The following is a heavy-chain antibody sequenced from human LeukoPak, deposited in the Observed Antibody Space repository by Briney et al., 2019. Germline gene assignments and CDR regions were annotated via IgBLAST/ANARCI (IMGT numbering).Heavy chain of an antibody. J-gene: IGHJ5*02. CDR1: GGSISSSSYY. CDR3: ARGASTMIYYWFDP. Sequence: PSETLSLTCTVSGGSISSSSYYWGWIRQPPGKGLEWIGSIYYSGSTYYNPSLKSRVTISVDTSKNQFSLKLSSVTAADTAVYYCARGASTMIYYWFDPWGQGTLVTVSS. V-gene: IGHV4-39*01. CDR2: IYYSGST. D-gene: IGHD3-22*01.